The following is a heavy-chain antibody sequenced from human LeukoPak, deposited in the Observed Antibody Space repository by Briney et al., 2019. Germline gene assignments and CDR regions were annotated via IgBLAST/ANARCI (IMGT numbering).Heavy chain of an antibody. CDR1: GFTFSSYA. D-gene: IGHD1-26*01. CDR3: AKDLLVGAQQGEFDY. J-gene: IGHJ4*02. V-gene: IGHV3-23*01. CDR2: ISGSGGST. Sequence: GGSLRLSCAASGFTFSSYAMSWVRQTPGKGLEWVSAISGSGGSTYYADSVKGRFTISRDNSKNTLYLQMNSLRAEDTAVYYCAKDLLVGAQQGEFDYWGQGTLVTVSS.